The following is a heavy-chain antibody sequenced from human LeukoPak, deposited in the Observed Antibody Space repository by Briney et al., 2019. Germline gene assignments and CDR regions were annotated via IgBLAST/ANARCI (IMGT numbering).Heavy chain of an antibody. J-gene: IGHJ4*02. CDR3: ARDFTVGAIPPPSDY. V-gene: IGHV1-18*01. Sequence: ASVKVSCKASGYTFTSYGISWVRQAPGQGLEWMGWISAYNGNTNYAQKLQGRVTMTTDTSTSTAYMELRSLRSDDTAVYYCARDFTVGAIPPPSDYWGQGTLVTVSS. D-gene: IGHD1-26*01. CDR2: ISAYNGNT. CDR1: GYTFTSYG.